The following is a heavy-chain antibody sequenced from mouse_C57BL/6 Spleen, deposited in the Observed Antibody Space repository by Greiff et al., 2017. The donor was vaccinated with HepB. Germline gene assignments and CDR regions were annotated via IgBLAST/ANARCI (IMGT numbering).Heavy chain of an antibody. V-gene: IGHV5-9-1*02. D-gene: IGHD2-5*01. CDR2: ISSGGDYI. Sequence: EVQLVESGEGSVKPGGSLKLSCAASGFTFSSYAMSWVRQTPEKRLEWVAYISSGGDYIYYADTVKGRFTISRDNARNTLYLQMSSLKSEDTAMYYCTRGRSNYDAMDYWGQGTSVTVSS. J-gene: IGHJ4*01. CDR1: GFTFSSYA. CDR3: TRGRSNYDAMDY.